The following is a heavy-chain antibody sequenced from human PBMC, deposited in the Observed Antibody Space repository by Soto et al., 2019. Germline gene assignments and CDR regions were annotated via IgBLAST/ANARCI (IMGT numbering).Heavy chain of an antibody. Sequence: SETLSITCSVSGCSIATAGYYWSWIRQHPGKGLEWIGFIYYSGSTNYNPSLKSRVTISVDTSKNQFSLKLSSVTAADTAVYYCARCIQIVLMVYAIPNWFDPWGQGTLVTVSS. J-gene: IGHJ5*02. CDR3: ARCIQIVLMVYAIPNWFDP. V-gene: IGHV4-31*03. CDR2: IYYSGST. CDR1: GCSIATAGYY. D-gene: IGHD2-8*01.